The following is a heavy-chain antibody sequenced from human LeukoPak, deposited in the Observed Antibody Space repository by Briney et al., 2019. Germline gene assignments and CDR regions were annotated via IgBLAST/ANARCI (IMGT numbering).Heavy chain of an antibody. V-gene: IGHV4-39*07. D-gene: IGHD2-15*01. Sequence: TSETLSLTCTVSGGSISSSSYYWGWIRQPPGKGLEWIGSIYYSGSTYYNPSLKSRVTISVDTSKNQFSLKLSSVTAADTAVYYCARGRGCSGGSCYFDYWGQGTLVTVSS. CDR3: ARGRGCSGGSCYFDY. J-gene: IGHJ4*02. CDR1: GGSISSSSYY. CDR2: IYYSGST.